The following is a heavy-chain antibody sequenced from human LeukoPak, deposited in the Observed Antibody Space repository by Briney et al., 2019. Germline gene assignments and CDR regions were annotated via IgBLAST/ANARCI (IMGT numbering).Heavy chain of an antibody. CDR3: AKDRYDSSGYIPGY. J-gene: IGHJ4*02. CDR1: GFTFSSYG. V-gene: IGHV3-30*18. D-gene: IGHD3-22*01. Sequence: GRSLRLSCAASGFTFSSYGMHWVRQAPGKGLEWVAVISDDGSNKYYADSVKGRFTISRDNSKNTLYLQMNSLRAEDTAVYYCAKDRYDSSGYIPGYWGQGTLVTVSS. CDR2: ISDDGSNK.